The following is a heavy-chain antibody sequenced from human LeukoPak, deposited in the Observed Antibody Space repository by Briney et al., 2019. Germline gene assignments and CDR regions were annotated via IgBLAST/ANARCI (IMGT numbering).Heavy chain of an antibody. D-gene: IGHD1-14*01. CDR3: ARTHRDAFDI. CDR2: ISSSSSYI. J-gene: IGHJ3*02. Sequence: PGRSLRLSCAASGFTFSSYGMHWVRQAPGKGLEWVSSISSSSSYIYYADSVKGRFTISRDNAKNSLYLQMNSLRAEDTAVYYCARTHRDAFDIWGQGTMVTVSS. CDR1: GFTFSSYG. V-gene: IGHV3-21*01.